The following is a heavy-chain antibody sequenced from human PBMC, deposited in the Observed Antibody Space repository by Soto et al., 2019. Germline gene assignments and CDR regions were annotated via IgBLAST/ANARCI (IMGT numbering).Heavy chain of an antibody. CDR3: AREQRGMVAFDI. D-gene: IGHD7-27*01. J-gene: IGHJ3*02. V-gene: IGHV4-59*01. CDR2: IYYSGRT. CDR1: GGSISSYY. Sequence: SETLSLTCTVSGGSISSYYWSWIRQPPGKGLEWIGYIYYSGRTNYNPSLKSRVTISVDTSKNLFSLKLSSVTAADPALYYWAREQRGMVAFDIWGQGTRVTVSS.